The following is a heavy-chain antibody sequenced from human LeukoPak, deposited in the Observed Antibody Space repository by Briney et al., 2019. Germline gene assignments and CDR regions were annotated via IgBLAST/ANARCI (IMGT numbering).Heavy chain of an antibody. J-gene: IGHJ4*02. CDR3: ARDRYGGYYFDY. CDR2: IDYSGNT. CDR1: GGSISSSSYN. Sequence: SETLSLTCTVSGGSISSSSYNWGWIRQPPGKGLEWIGSIDYSGNTYSNPSLKSRVTISVDTPKNQFSLKLSSVTAADTAVYYCARDRYGGYYFDYWGQGTLVTVSS. D-gene: IGHD4-17*01. V-gene: IGHV4-39*07.